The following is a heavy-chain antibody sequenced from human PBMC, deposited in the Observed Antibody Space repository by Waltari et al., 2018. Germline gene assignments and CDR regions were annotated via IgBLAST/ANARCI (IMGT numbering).Heavy chain of an antibody. Sequence: EVQLVESGGDLVQPGGSLRLSCEASGFTFGNYGMNWVRPATGKGLEWVSYISGSGNTIYYADSMKGRFTISRDNARNSLYLQMNSLRVEDTAFYYCARETKVLAVAVYLDSWGQGTLVTVSS. CDR1: GFTFGNYG. CDR2: ISGSGNTI. J-gene: IGHJ4*02. CDR3: ARETKVLAVAVYLDS. D-gene: IGHD6-19*01. V-gene: IGHV3-48*03.